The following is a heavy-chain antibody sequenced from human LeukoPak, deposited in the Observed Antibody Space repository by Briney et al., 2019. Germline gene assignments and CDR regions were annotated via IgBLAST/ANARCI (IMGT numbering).Heavy chain of an antibody. D-gene: IGHD1-14*01. CDR3: ATSRTSDY. CDR2: IKQDGSEK. Sequence: PGGSLRLSCAASGFTFSSYLMSWVRQAPGKGLEWVAIIKQDGSEKYYVDSVKGRFTISRDNAEKSLYLQMNSLRAADTAVYYCATSRTSDYWGQGTLVTVSS. J-gene: IGHJ4*02. V-gene: IGHV3-7*03. CDR1: GFTFSSYL.